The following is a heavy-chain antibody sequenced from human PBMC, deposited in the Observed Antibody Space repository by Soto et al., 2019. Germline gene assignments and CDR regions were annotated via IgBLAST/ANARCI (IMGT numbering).Heavy chain of an antibody. Sequence: SETLSLTCAVSGCSISSSYWSWIRQPPGKGLEWIGYIYDSGSTYYNSSLKSRVTMSVDTSKNQFSLNLSSVTAADTAVYYCARRWGRTFDYWGQGTLVTVSS. CDR1: GCSISSSY. CDR2: IYDSGST. CDR3: ARRWGRTFDY. V-gene: IGHV4-59*08. D-gene: IGHD7-27*01. J-gene: IGHJ4*02.